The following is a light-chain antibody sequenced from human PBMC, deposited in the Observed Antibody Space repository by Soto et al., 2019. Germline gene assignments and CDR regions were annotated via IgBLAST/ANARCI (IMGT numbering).Light chain of an antibody. CDR2: KTS. CDR3: QHYNSYSEA. CDR1: QSISNW. Sequence: PSTISASVGNRVTIPCRASQSISNWLAWYQQKPGKAPKLLIYKTSNLDSGVPSRFSGSGSGTEFTLTISSLQPDDFATDYCQHYNSYSEAFGQGTKVDI. J-gene: IGKJ1*01. V-gene: IGKV1-5*03.